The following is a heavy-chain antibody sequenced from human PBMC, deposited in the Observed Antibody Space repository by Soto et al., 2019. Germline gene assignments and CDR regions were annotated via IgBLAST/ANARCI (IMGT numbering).Heavy chain of an antibody. Sequence: SETLSLTCTVSGGSISSSSYYWSWIQQPPGKGLEWIGYIYYSGSTNYNPSLMSRVTISVDTSKNQFSLKLSSVTAADTAVYYCARLGYSGYETYYYYYYYMDVWGKGTTVTVSS. CDR2: IYYSGST. V-gene: IGHV4-61*05. J-gene: IGHJ6*03. D-gene: IGHD5-12*01. CDR1: GGSISSSSYY. CDR3: ARLGYSGYETYYYYYYYMDV.